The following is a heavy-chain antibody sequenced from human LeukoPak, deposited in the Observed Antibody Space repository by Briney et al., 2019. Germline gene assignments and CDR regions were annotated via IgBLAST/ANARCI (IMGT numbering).Heavy chain of an antibody. CDR3: ARARQYYDFWSGYSQYYGMDV. CDR2: IYYSGST. CDR1: GGSISSSSYY. J-gene: IGHJ6*02. D-gene: IGHD3-3*01. V-gene: IGHV4-39*01. Sequence: SETLSLTCTVSGGSISSSSYYWGWIRQPPGKGLEWIGSIYYSGSTYYNPSLKSRVTISVDTSKNQFSLKLSSVTAADTAVYYCARARQYYDFWSGYSQYYGMDVWGQGTTVTVSS.